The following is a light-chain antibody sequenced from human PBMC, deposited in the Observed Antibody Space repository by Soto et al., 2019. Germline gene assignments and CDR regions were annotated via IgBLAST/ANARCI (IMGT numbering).Light chain of an antibody. Sequence: EIVLTQSPGTLSLSPGERATLSCRASQSVSSSYLAWYQQKPGQAPRLLIYGASSRATGIPDRFSGSGSGTDFTLTISRLEPEDIAVYYSQQYGISPAGVTAGGGTKLKIK. J-gene: IGKJ4*01. V-gene: IGKV3-20*01. CDR3: QQYGISPAGVT. CDR2: GAS. CDR1: QSVSSSY.